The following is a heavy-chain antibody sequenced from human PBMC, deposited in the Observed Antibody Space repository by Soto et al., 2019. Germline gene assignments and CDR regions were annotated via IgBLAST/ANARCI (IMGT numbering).Heavy chain of an antibody. J-gene: IGHJ6*02. V-gene: IGHV1-3*01. CDR1: GYTFTSYA. Sequence: ASVKVSCKASGYTFTSYAMHWVRQAPGQRLEWMGWINAGNGNTKYSQKFQGRVTITRDTSASTAYMELSSLRSEDTAVYYCATLFWPRPDYYYYYGMDVWGQGTTVTVSS. CDR3: ATLFWPRPDYYYYYGMDV. CDR2: INAGNGNT. D-gene: IGHD3-3*01.